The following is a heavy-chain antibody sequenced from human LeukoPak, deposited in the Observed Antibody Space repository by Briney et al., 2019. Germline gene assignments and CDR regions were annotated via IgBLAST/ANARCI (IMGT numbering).Heavy chain of an antibody. J-gene: IGHJ4*02. CDR1: GFPFSSYA. D-gene: IGHD4-11*01. Sequence: GGSLRLSCVASGFPFSSYAMTWVRQAPGKGLEWVSAIGGSGSRTYSADSVKGRFTIYRDNSKNTLYVQMNSLRAEDTAVYYCAKFHTVTTTYWGQGTLVTVSS. CDR2: IGGSGSRT. CDR3: AKFHTVTTTY. V-gene: IGHV3-23*01.